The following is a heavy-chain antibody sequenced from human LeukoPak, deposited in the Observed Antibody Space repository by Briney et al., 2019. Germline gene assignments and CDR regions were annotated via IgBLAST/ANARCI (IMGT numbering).Heavy chain of an antibody. V-gene: IGHV3-7*03. Sequence: GGSLRLSCAASGFTFSIYEMNWVRQAPGKGLEWVANIKQDGSEKYYVDSVKGRFTISRDNAKNSLYLQMNSLRAEDMALYYCAKGPHSSGWYEVDYWGQGTLVTVSS. CDR3: AKGPHSSGWYEVDY. J-gene: IGHJ4*02. D-gene: IGHD6-19*01. CDR1: GFTFSIYE. CDR2: IKQDGSEK.